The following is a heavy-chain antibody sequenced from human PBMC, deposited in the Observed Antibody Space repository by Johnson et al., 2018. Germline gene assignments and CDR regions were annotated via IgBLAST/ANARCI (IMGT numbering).Heavy chain of an antibody. CDR3: VRGGGPVTMVRGVLYYMDV. J-gene: IGHJ6*03. Sequence: QVQLQESGPGLVKXSQTLSLXCTVSGGSISSGSYYWNWIRQPAGKGLEWIGHIYISGSTNYNPSLKSRVTISGDTSKNQFSLKLSSVTAADTAVYYCVRGGGPVTMVRGVLYYMDVWGKGTTVTVSS. CDR1: GGSISSGSYY. CDR2: IYISGST. V-gene: IGHV4-61*02. D-gene: IGHD3-10*01.